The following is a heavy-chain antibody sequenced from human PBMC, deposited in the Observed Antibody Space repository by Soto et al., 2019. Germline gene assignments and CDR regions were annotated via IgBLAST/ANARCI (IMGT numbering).Heavy chain of an antibody. CDR2: IYYSGNT. V-gene: IGHV4-39*01. CDR3: VRISLATKIYYYYGLDV. J-gene: IGHJ6*02. Sequence: SETLSLTCTVSGGSITTSSHYWGWIRQTPGKRLEWIGTIYYSGNTYYNPSLKSRVTISVDTSKNQFSLKLSSVTAADTAVYYCVRISLATKIYYYYGLDVWGQGTTVTVSS. CDR1: GGSITTSSHY.